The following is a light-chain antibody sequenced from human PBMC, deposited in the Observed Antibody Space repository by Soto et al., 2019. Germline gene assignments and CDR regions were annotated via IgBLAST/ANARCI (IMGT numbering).Light chain of an antibody. CDR2: GAS. CDR3: QQYGSSGVT. Sequence: GLTQSPGTLSLSPGGRATLSCRSSLSVSSSYLAWYQQKPGQAPRLLIYGASSRATGIPDRFSGSASGTDFTLTISRLEPEDFAVYYCQQYGSSGVTFGPGTKVDNK. CDR1: LSVSSSY. V-gene: IGKV3-20*01. J-gene: IGKJ3*01.